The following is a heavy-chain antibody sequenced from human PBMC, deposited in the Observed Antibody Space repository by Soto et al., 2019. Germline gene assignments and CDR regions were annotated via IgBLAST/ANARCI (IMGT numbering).Heavy chain of an antibody. CDR1: GYTFTSYA. D-gene: IGHD3-22*01. CDR2: INTNTGNP. Sequence: ASVKVSCKASGYTFTSYAMNWVRQAPGQGLEWMGWINTNTGNPTYAQGFTGRFVFSLDTSVSTAYLRICSLKAEDTAVYYCARDQGADDSSGYYYPFWGQGTLVTVSS. J-gene: IGHJ4*02. V-gene: IGHV7-4-1*01. CDR3: ARDQGADDSSGYYYPF.